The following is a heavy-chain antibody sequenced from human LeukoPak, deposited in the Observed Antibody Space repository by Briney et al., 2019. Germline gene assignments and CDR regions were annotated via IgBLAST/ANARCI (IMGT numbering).Heavy chain of an antibody. CDR2: IWYDGSNK. V-gene: IGHV3-33*01. Sequence: GGSLRLSCAASGFTFSSYGMHWVRQAPGKGLEWVAVIWYDGSNKFYVDSVKGRFTISRDNSKNTLYLQMNSLRAEDTAVYYCARSLSNWGPNFDYWGQGTLVTVPS. J-gene: IGHJ4*02. CDR1: GFTFSSYG. D-gene: IGHD7-27*01. CDR3: ARSLSNWGPNFDY.